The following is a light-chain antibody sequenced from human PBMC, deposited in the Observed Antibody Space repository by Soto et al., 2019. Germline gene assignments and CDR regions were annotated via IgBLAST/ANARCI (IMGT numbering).Light chain of an antibody. CDR2: EVS. CDR3: SSYTSASVPYV. J-gene: IGLJ1*01. V-gene: IGLV2-14*01. CDR1: SSDVGGYNY. Sequence: QSALTQPASVSGSPGQSITISCTGTSSDVGGYNYVSWYQQHPGKAPKLMMYEVSNRPSGVSNRFSGSKSGSTASLIISGLQAEDEADYYCSSYTSASVPYVFGTGTKVTVL.